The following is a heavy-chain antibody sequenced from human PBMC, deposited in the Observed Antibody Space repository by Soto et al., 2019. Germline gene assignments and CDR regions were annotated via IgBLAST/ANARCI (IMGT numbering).Heavy chain of an antibody. CDR3: AKAGGIAVPGSHFDY. Sequence: EVQLLESGGGSVQPGGSLRLSCATSGFTFSSYAMSWVRQAPGKGLEWVSAISGSGGSTNYADSAEGRFTISRDNSKNTLYLQMSSLRAEDTAVYYCAKAGGIAVPGSHFDYWGQGTLVTVSS. V-gene: IGHV3-23*01. CDR2: ISGSGGST. J-gene: IGHJ4*02. CDR1: GFTFSSYA. D-gene: IGHD6-19*01.